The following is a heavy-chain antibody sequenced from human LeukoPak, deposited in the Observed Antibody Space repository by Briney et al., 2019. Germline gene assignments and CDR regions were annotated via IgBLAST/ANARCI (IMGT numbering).Heavy chain of an antibody. Sequence: ASVKVSCKASEYTFTGYYLHWVRQAPGQGLEWMGWINPHSGDTDYAQKFQGRVTMTRDTSISTAYMELSRLRSDDTAVYYCARWGGHCTSGLCYYFDCWGQGTLVTVSS. CDR3: ARWGGHCTSGLCYYFDC. CDR2: INPHSGDT. J-gene: IGHJ4*02. V-gene: IGHV1-2*02. D-gene: IGHD2-8*01. CDR1: EYTFTGYY.